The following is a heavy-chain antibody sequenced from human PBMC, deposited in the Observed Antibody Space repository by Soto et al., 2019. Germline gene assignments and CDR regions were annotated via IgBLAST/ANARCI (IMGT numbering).Heavy chain of an antibody. D-gene: IGHD3-16*01. Sequence: QITLKESGPTLVKPTQTLTLTCTFSGFSLSTSGVGVGWIRQPPGKALEWLALIYFDDDKRYRPSLKSRLDITKDTSKNQVVLTMTNMDPVDTVTYYCAHRQGGHYFDYWGQGTLVTVSS. V-gene: IGHV2-5*02. J-gene: IGHJ4*02. CDR1: GFSLSTSGVG. CDR2: IYFDDDK. CDR3: AHRQGGHYFDY.